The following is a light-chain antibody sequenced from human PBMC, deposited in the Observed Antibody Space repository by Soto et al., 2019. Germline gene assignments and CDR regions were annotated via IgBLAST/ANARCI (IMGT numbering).Light chain of an antibody. J-gene: IGKJ4*01. CDR2: RAS. CDR3: QQYKGFPLT. V-gene: IGKV1-5*03. Sequence: DIQMTQSPSTLSASVGDRGTLTCRASQGISSWLAWYQQKPGKAPKLLIYRASNLDSGVPSRFSGSGSGTEFTLTISSLQPDDFATYYCQQYKGFPLTFGGGTKVEI. CDR1: QGISSW.